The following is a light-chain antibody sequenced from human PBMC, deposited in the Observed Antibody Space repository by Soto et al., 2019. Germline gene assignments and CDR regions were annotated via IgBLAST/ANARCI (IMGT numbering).Light chain of an antibody. V-gene: IGKV3-20*01. CDR1: QSISASY. CDR2: AAS. J-gene: IGKJ2*01. CDR3: HHYGSSPPDT. Sequence: EIVLTQSPGTLSLPPGARATLSCRASQSISASYLAWYKQKPGQAPRLLIYAASSRATGIADRFSGSGSGPDFTLTISRLEPEDFAVYYCHHYGSSPPDTFGQGTKLEIK.